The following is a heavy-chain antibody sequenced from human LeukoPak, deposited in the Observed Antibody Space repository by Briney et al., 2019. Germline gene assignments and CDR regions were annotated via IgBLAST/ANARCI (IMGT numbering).Heavy chain of an antibody. J-gene: IGHJ6*02. D-gene: IGHD2-2*01. V-gene: IGHV3-30*18. Sequence: PGRSLLLSCAASGFTFSSHGMHWVRRAPGRGLEWMAVISYDGSNKYYADSVKGRFTISRDNSKNTLYLQMNSLRAEDTAVYYCAKDDCSSTSCYYYYYGMDVWGQGTTVTVSS. CDR2: ISYDGSNK. CDR1: GFTFSSHG. CDR3: AKDDCSSTSCYYYYYGMDV.